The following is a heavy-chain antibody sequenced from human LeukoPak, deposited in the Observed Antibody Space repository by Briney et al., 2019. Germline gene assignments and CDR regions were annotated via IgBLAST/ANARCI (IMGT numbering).Heavy chain of an antibody. CDR2: ISAYNGNT. CDR1: GYTFTSYG. J-gene: IGHJ6*02. D-gene: IGHD2-2*01. CDR3: AREVVVVPAAMKYYYYGMDV. V-gene: IGHV1-18*01. Sequence: ASVKVSCKASGYTFTSYGISWVRQAPGQGLEWMGWISAYNGNTNYAQKLQGRVTMTRNTSISTAYMELSSLRSEDTAVYYCAREVVVVPAAMKYYYYGMDVWGQGTTVTVSS.